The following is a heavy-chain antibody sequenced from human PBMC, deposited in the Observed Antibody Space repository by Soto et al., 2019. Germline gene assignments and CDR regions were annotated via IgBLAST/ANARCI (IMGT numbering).Heavy chain of an antibody. J-gene: IGHJ6*02. Sequence: QVQLVQSGAEVKKPGASVKVSCKASGYTFTSYDINWVRQATGQGLEWMGWMNPNSGNTGYAQKYQGRVTMTRNTSISTAYMELSSLRSEDTAVYYCAKTFGFGYIARYYYYYGMDVWGQGTTVTVSS. CDR1: GYTFTSYD. CDR3: AKTFGFGYIARYYYYYGMDV. D-gene: IGHD5-12*01. V-gene: IGHV1-8*01. CDR2: MNPNSGNT.